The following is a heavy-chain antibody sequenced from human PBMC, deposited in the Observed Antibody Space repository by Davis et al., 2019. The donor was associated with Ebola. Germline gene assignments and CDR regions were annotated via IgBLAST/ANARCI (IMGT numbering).Heavy chain of an antibody. Sequence: PSETLSLTCAVYGGSFSGYYWSWIRQPPGKGLEWIGEINHSGSTNYNPSLKSRVTISVDTSKNQFSLKLSSVTAADTAVYYCARDNGEYYYDSSGYYPGAFDIWGQGTMVTVSS. D-gene: IGHD3-22*01. V-gene: IGHV4-34*01. J-gene: IGHJ3*02. CDR1: GGSFSGYY. CDR3: ARDNGEYYYDSSGYYPGAFDI. CDR2: INHSGST.